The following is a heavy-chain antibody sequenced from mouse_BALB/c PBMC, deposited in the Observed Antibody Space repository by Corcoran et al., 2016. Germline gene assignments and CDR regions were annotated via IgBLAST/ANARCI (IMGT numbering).Heavy chain of an antibody. D-gene: IGHD1-1*01. CDR2: INPYNDGT. J-gene: IGHJ4*01. Sequence: EVQLQQSGPELVKPGASVKMSCKASGYTFTSYVMHWVKQKPGQGLEWIGYINPYNDGTKYNEKFKGKATLTSDKSSSTAYMELSSLTSEDSVVYYCARGVGYGSMDYWGQGTSVTVSS. CDR1: GYTFTSYV. V-gene: IGHV1S136*01. CDR3: ARGVGYGSMDY.